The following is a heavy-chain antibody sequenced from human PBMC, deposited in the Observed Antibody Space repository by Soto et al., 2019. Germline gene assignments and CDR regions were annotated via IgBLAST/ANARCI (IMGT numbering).Heavy chain of an antibody. CDR2: INVGNGNT. V-gene: IGHV1-3*01. Sequence: ASVKVSCKASGYTFTNHAMHWVRQAPGQSLEWMGWINVGNGNTKYSQKFQGRVTITRDTSASTVYMELNSLTSEDTAVYYCARTFPSSGGYLAYYYYGMDVWGQGTTVTVSS. CDR3: ARTFPSSGGYLAYYYYGMDV. J-gene: IGHJ6*02. D-gene: IGHD1-26*01. CDR1: GYTFTNHA.